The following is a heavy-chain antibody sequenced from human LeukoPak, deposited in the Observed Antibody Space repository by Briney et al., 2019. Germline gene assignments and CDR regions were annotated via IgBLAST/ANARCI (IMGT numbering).Heavy chain of an antibody. CDR2: INQDGSEK. J-gene: IGHJ4*02. CDR1: GFTFSSYW. D-gene: IGHD3-16*01. CDR3: ARDRSRLLY. V-gene: IGHV3-7*05. Sequence: GGSLRLSCAASGFTFSSYWMSWARQAPGKWLEWVANINQDGSEKNYVDSVKGRFTISRDNAKNSLYLKMNSLRAEDTAVYYCARDRSRLLYWGQGTLVTVAS.